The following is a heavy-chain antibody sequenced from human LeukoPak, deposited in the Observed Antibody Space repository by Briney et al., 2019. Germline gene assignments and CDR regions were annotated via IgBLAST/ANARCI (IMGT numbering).Heavy chain of an antibody. CDR2: TYYRSKWYN. CDR1: GDSVSSNSAA. Sequence: SQTLSLTCAISGDSVSSNSAAWNWIRQSPSRGIEWLGRTYYRSKWYNDYAVPVKSRITINPDTSKNQFSLQLNSVTPEDTAVYYCARTFHDYSYDSSGYRSYFDYWGQGTPATVSS. CDR3: ARTFHDYSYDSSGYRSYFDY. J-gene: IGHJ4*02. D-gene: IGHD3-22*01. V-gene: IGHV6-1*01.